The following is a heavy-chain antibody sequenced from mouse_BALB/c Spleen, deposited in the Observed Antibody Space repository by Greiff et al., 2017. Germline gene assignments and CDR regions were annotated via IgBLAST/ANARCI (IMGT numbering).Heavy chain of an antibody. D-gene: IGHD3-2*01. J-gene: IGHJ3*01. CDR2: ISSGGSYT. Sequence: EVQVVESGGGLVKPGGSLKLSCAASGFTFSSYAMSWVRQTPEKRLEWVATISSGGSYTYYPDSVKGRFTISRDNAKNTLYLQMSSLKSEDTAMYYCTRDLETARATFAYWGQGTLVTVSA. V-gene: IGHV5-6-4*01. CDR3: TRDLETARATFAY. CDR1: GFTFSSYA.